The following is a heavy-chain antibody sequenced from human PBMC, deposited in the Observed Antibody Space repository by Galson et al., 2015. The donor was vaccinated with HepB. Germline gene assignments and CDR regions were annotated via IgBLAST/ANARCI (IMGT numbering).Heavy chain of an antibody. CDR2: IWYDGSNK. CDR3: ARDYGGSYYYGMDV. V-gene: IGHV3-33*08. CDR1: GFTFSSYG. Sequence: SLRLSCAASGFTFSSYGMHWVRQAPGKGLEWVAVIWYDGSNKYYADSVKGRFTISRDNSKNTLYLQMNSLRAEDTAVYYCARDYGGSYYYGMDVWGQGTTVTVSS. J-gene: IGHJ6*02. D-gene: IGHD4-23*01.